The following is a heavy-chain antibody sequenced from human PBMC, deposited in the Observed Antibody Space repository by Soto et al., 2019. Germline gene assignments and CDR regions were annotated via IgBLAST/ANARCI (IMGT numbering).Heavy chain of an antibody. CDR2: IKSKTDGGTT. J-gene: IGHJ4*02. Sequence: PGGPLRLSCAASGFTFSNAWMSWVRQAPGKGLEWVGRIKSKTDGGTTDYAAPVKGRFTISRDDSKNTLYLQMNSLKTEDTAVYYCTALLNDYYDSSGYYYASPFDYWGQGTLVTVSS. CDR3: TALLNDYYDSSGYYYASPFDY. D-gene: IGHD3-22*01. V-gene: IGHV3-15*01. CDR1: GFTFSNAW.